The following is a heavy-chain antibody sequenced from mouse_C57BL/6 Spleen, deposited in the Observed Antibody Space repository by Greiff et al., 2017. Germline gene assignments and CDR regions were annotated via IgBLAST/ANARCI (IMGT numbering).Heavy chain of an antibody. CDR1: GYTFTSYG. CDR3: AKILYGNDWYFDV. Sequence: QVQLQQSGAELARPGGSVKLSCKASGYTFTSYGISWVKQRTGQGLEWIGEIYPRSGNTYYNAKFKGKATLTADKSSSTAYMELRSLTSEDSAVDFCAKILYGNDWYFDVWGTGTTVTVSS. V-gene: IGHV1-81*01. CDR2: IYPRSGNT. D-gene: IGHD2-1*01. J-gene: IGHJ1*03.